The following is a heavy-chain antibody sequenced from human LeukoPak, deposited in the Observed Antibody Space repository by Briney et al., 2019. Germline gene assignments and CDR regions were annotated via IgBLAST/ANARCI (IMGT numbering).Heavy chain of an antibody. CDR2: LSGGGGGTIYA. CDR1: GFTFSSYA. Sequence: GGSLRLSCAASGFTFSSYAVSWVRQSPGKGLEWVSGLSGGGGGTIYAYYTDSVKGRFTISRDNAKNSLHLQMNSLRDEDTAVYYCAREWDNWNEILRDALDFWGQGTMVTVSS. CDR3: AREWDNWNEILRDALDF. V-gene: IGHV3-23*01. D-gene: IGHD1-1*01. J-gene: IGHJ3*01.